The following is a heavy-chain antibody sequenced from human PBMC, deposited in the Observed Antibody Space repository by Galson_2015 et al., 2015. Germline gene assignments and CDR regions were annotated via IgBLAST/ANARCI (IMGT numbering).Heavy chain of an antibody. V-gene: IGHV1-2*04. D-gene: IGHD4-17*01. J-gene: IGHJ5*02. CDR3: ARVSRAVTSFGWFDP. CDR2: INPNSGGT. Sequence: SVKVSCKASGYTFTGYYMHWVRQAPGQGLEWMGWINPNSGGTNYAQKFQGWVTMTRDTSISTAYMELSRLRSGDTAVYYCARVSRAVTSFGWFDPWGQGTLVTVSS. CDR1: GYTFTGYY.